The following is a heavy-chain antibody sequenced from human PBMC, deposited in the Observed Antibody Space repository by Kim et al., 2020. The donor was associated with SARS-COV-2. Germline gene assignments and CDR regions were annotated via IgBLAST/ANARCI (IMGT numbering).Heavy chain of an antibody. Sequence: TPSLKTRVTISGDTSKTQFSLKLSSVTAADTAVYDCARVRDYGDRYYFDYWGQGTLVTVSS. D-gene: IGHD4-17*01. V-gene: IGHV4-59*01. J-gene: IGHJ4*02. CDR3: ARVRDYGDRYYFDY.